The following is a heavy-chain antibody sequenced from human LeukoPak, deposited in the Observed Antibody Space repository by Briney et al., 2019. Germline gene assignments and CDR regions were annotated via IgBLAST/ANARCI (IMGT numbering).Heavy chain of an antibody. D-gene: IGHD6-6*01. J-gene: IGHJ4*02. CDR1: GFTFSSYW. V-gene: IGHV3-7*01. Sequence: GGSLRLSCAASGFTFSSYWMSWARQAPGKRLEWVANINQDGSEKYYVDSVKGRFIISRDNARNSLFLQMNILTAEDTAIYYCVREGAYSTSSPAGYWGQGTLVSVSS. CDR3: VREGAYSTSSPAGY. CDR2: INQDGSEK.